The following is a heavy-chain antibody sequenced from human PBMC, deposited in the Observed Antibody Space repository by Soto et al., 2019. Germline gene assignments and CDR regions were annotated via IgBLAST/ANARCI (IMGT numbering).Heavy chain of an antibody. Sequence: ASVKVSCAASGYTFTSYGISWVRQAPGQGLEWMGWISAYNGNTNYAQKLQGRVTMATDTSTSTAYMELRSLRSDDTAVYYCARCSGTILYDAFDIWGQGTMVTVSS. J-gene: IGHJ3*02. CDR3: ARCSGTILYDAFDI. CDR2: ISAYNGNT. V-gene: IGHV1-18*01. D-gene: IGHD1-1*01. CDR1: GYTFTSYG.